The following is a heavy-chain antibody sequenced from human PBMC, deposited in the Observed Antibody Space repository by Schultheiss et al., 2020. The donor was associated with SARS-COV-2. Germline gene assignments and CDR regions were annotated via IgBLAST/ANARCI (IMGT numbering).Heavy chain of an antibody. D-gene: IGHD3-3*01. J-gene: IGHJ5*02. V-gene: IGHV5-51*01. CDR3: ARLGGGIRGVTINPNYFDP. Sequence: GGSLRLSCKGSGYNFATFYIGWVRQMPGKGLEWMGIICPDDSDTRYSPSFQGQVTMSADKSISTAYLQWNSLKASDTAMYFCARLGGGIRGVTINPNYFDPWGQGTLVTVSS. CDR1: GYNFATFY. CDR2: ICPDDSDT.